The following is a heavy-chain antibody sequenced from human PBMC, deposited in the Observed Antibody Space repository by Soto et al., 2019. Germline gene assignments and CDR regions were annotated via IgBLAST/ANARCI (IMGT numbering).Heavy chain of an antibody. CDR2: FDPEDGET. V-gene: IGHV1-24*01. D-gene: IGHD3-22*01. Sequence: ASVKVSCKVSGYTLTELSMHWVRRAPGKGLEWMGGFDPEDGETIYAQKFQGRVTMTEDTSTDTAYMELSSLRSEDTAVYYCATEPRRDYYDSSGYYALDYWGQGTLVTVSS. CDR1: GYTLTELS. CDR3: ATEPRRDYYDSSGYYALDY. J-gene: IGHJ4*02.